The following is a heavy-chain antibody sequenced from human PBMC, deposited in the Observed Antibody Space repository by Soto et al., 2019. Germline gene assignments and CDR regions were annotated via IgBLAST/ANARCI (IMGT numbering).Heavy chain of an antibody. CDR3: ARPKGTTVITVWFDP. Sequence: QLQLQESGPGLVKPSETLSLTCTVSGGSISSSSYYWGWIRQPPGKGLEWIGSIYYSGSTYYNPSLKSRVTISVDTSKNQFSLKLSSVTAADTAVYYCARPKGTTVITVWFDPWGQGTLVTVSS. D-gene: IGHD4-17*01. V-gene: IGHV4-39*01. CDR2: IYYSGST. J-gene: IGHJ5*02. CDR1: GGSISSSSYY.